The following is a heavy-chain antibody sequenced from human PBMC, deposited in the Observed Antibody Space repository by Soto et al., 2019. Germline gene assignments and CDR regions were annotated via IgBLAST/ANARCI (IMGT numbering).Heavy chain of an antibody. CDR3: ARPASGGSRDAFDV. J-gene: IGHJ3*01. CDR1: RYKFTTFW. Sequence: XESLKISCKASRYKFTTFWLNWVRQTPGKGLEWLGRIDPTDSFTNYSPPFEGHVTISVDRSISTAYLQWNSLQASDTAIYYCARPASGGSRDAFDVWGQGTTVTVSS. CDR2: IDPTDSFT. V-gene: IGHV5-10-1*01. D-gene: IGHD2-15*01.